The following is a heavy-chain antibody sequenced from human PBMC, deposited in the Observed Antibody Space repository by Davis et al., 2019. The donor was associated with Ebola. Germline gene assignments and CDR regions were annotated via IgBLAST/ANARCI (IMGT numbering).Heavy chain of an antibody. CDR2: ISSSSSYI. CDR3: AKDRSWPGEEARWLQFLGDAFDI. J-gene: IGHJ3*02. CDR1: GFTFSSYS. D-gene: IGHD5-24*01. V-gene: IGHV3-21*04. Sequence: GESLKISCAASGFTFSSYSMNWVRQAPGKGLEWVSSISSSSSYIYYADSVKGRFTISRDNAKNSLYLQMNSLRAEDTAVYYCAKDRSWPGEEARWLQFLGDAFDIWGQGTMVTVSS.